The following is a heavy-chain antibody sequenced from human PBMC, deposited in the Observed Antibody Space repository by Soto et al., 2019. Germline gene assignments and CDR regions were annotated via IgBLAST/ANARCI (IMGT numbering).Heavy chain of an antibody. CDR1: GFTFTNYV. J-gene: IGHJ4*02. V-gene: IGHV3-23*01. Sequence: GGSLRLSCAASGFTFTNYVMNWVRQAPGKGLEWVSAINGGGTTYYTDSVEGRFTISRDNSRNTVYLQMNSLRAEDTAMYYCARDQIGYGRFDYWGQGTQVTVSS. CDR3: ARDQIGYGRFDY. CDR2: INGGGTT. D-gene: IGHD5-18*01.